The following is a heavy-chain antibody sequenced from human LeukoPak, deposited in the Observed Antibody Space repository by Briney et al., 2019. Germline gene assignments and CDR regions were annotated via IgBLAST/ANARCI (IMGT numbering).Heavy chain of an antibody. CDR2: IIPIFGTA. D-gene: IGHD4-11*01. J-gene: IGHJ5*02. V-gene: IGHV1-69*13. Sequence: SVKVSCKASGGTFSSYAISWVRQAPGQGLEWMGGIIPIFGTANYAQKFQGRVTIPADESTSTAYMELSSLRSEDTAVYYCAREGTTSPYSNSWFDPWGQGTLVTVSS. CDR3: AREGTTSPYSNSWFDP. CDR1: GGTFSSYA.